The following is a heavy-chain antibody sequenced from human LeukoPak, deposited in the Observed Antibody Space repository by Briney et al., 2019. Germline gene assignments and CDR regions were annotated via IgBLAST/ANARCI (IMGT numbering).Heavy chain of an antibody. Sequence: GASVKVSCKASGYTFTSYYTHWVRQAPGQGLEWMGIINPSGGSTSYAQKFQGRVTMTRDTSTSTVYMELSSLRSEDTAVYYCASSTGGSYFLESWGQGTLVTVSS. CDR2: INPSGGST. CDR1: GYTFTSYY. CDR3: ASSTGGSYFLES. D-gene: IGHD1-26*01. V-gene: IGHV1-46*01. J-gene: IGHJ4*02.